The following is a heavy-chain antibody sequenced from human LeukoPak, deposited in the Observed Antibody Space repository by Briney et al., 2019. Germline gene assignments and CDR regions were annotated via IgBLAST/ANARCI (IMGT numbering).Heavy chain of an antibody. CDR3: ASGSYYGAFDI. CDR1: GGTFSSYA. D-gene: IGHD1-26*01. J-gene: IGHJ3*02. Sequence: GASVKVSCKASGGTFSSYAISWVRQAPGQGLEWMGWINPNSGGTNYAQKFQGKVTMTRDTSISTAYMELSRLRSDDTAVYYCASGSYYGAFDIWGQGTMVTVSS. V-gene: IGHV1-2*02. CDR2: INPNSGGT.